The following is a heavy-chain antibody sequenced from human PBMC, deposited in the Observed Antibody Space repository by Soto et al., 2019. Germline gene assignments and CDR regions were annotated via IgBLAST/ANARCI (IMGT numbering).Heavy chain of an antibody. V-gene: IGHV1-2*04. Sequence: ASVKVSCKASGYTFTGYYMHWVRQAPGQGLEWMGWINPNSGGTNYAQKFQGWVTMTRDTSISTAYMELSRLRSDDTAVYYCARSWNYRNGGRTFDYWGQGTLVTVSS. D-gene: IGHD1-7*01. CDR2: INPNSGGT. CDR3: ARSWNYRNGGRTFDY. J-gene: IGHJ4*02. CDR1: GYTFTGYY.